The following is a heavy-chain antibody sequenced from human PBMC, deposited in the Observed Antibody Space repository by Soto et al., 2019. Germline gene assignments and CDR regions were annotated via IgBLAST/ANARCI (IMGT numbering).Heavy chain of an antibody. CDR2: ISDDGSNE. V-gene: IGHV3-30*18. CDR1: GFTFSRYG. CDR3: AKDRREVMITFGGAD. Sequence: GGSLRLSCTASGFTFSRYGMHWVRQAPGKGLEWVAVISDDGSNEYYGDSVKGRFTISRDNSKNTLYLHVNSLRAEDTAMYYCAKDRREVMITFGGADWGQGTLVTVSS. D-gene: IGHD3-16*01. J-gene: IGHJ4*02.